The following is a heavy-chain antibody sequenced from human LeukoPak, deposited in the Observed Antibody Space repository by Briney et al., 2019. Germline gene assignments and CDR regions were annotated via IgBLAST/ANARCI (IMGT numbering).Heavy chain of an antibody. CDR3: ARDRGLYCSSTSCPTDY. CDR2: ISAYNGNT. Sequence: AASVKVSCKASGYTFTSYGISWVRQAPGQWLEWMGWISAYNGNTNYAQKLQGRVTMTTDTSTSTAYMELRSLRSDDTAVYYCARDRGLYCSSTSCPTDYWGQGTLVTVSS. D-gene: IGHD2-2*01. V-gene: IGHV1-18*01. CDR1: GYTFTSYG. J-gene: IGHJ4*02.